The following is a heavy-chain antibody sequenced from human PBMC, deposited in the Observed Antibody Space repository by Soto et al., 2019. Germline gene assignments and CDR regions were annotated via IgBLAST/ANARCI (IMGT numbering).Heavy chain of an antibody. D-gene: IGHD2-15*01. J-gene: IGHJ6*02. CDR1: GGSVSSGSYY. Sequence: SETLSLTCTVSGGSVSSGSYYWSWIRQPPGKGLEWIGYIYYSGSTNYNPSLQSRVTISVDTSNNQFSPQLSSVTAADTAVYYCARYCSGGSCQRDNYGMDVWGQGTTVTV. CDR3: ARYCSGGSCQRDNYGMDV. CDR2: IYYSGST. V-gene: IGHV4-61*01.